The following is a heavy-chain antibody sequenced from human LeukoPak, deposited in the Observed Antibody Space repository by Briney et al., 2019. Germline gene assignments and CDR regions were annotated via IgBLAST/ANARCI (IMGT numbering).Heavy chain of an antibody. Sequence: GGSLRLSCAASGFTFSSYGMHWVRQAPGKGLMWVSRMNGEGTTIDYADSVKGRFTVSRDYAKNTLFLQMNNLRTEDTALYFCATARNFRFEYWGQGSLVIVSA. D-gene: IGHD1-7*01. J-gene: IGHJ4*02. CDR1: GFTFSSYG. V-gene: IGHV3-74*01. CDR3: ATARNFRFEY. CDR2: MNGEGTTI.